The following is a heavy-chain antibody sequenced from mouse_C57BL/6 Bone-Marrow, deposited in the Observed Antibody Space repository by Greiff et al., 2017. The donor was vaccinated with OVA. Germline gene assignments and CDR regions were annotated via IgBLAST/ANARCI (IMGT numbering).Heavy chain of an antibody. Sequence: EVQLQQSVAELVRPGASVKLSCTASGFNIKNTYMHWVKQRPEQGLEWIGRIDPANGNTTYAPTFQGKATITADTSSNTAYLQLICLTSEDTAIYYCARGTSYYSNYVPAYWGQGTLVTVSA. V-gene: IGHV14-3*01. CDR1: GFNIKNTY. D-gene: IGHD2-5*01. J-gene: IGHJ3*01. CDR2: IDPANGNT. CDR3: ARGTSYYSNYVPAY.